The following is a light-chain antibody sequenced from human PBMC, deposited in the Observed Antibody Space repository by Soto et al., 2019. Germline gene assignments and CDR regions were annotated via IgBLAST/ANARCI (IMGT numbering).Light chain of an antibody. J-gene: IGLJ1*01. Sequence: QSVLTQPASVSGSPGQSITISCTGTSSDVGPYNYVSWYQQHPGKAPKVMIYEVSNRPSGVSNRFSGSKSGNTASLTISGLQAEDEADYYCSSYTGSTTYVFGTGTKVTVL. V-gene: IGLV2-14*01. CDR1: SSDVGPYNY. CDR2: EVS. CDR3: SSYTGSTTYV.